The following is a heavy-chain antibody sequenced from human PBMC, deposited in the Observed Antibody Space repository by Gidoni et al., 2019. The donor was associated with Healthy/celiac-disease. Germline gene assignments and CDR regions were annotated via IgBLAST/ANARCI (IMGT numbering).Heavy chain of an antibody. D-gene: IGHD6-19*01. CDR1: GDSVSSNSAA. Sequence: QVQLQQSGPGLVKPSQTLSLTCAISGDSVSSNSAAWNWIRQSPSRGLEWLGRTYYRSKWYNDYAVSVKSRITINPDTSKNQFSLQLNSVTPEDTAVYYCARDTVAVAGWDYYYYYMDVWGKGTTVTVSS. V-gene: IGHV6-1*01. J-gene: IGHJ6*03. CDR2: TYYRSKWYN. CDR3: ARDTVAVAGWDYYYYYMDV.